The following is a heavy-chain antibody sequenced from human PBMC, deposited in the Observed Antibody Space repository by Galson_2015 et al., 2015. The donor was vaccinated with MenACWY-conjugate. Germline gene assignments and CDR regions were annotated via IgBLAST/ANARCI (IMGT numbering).Heavy chain of an antibody. J-gene: IGHJ4*02. V-gene: IGHV1-18*01. CDR1: GYTFSCSR. CDR2: IRPYNGEP. CDR3: ARLRFCTGGNCHPTFGL. D-gene: IGHD2-15*01. Sequence: SMQAACKAYGYTFSCSRIRWGGQGPGQGLERMGWIRPYNGEPNYAPRLPGRVTRTNDTSTSTANLEIRSLRSGDTAVYYCARLRFCTGGNCHPTFGLWGQGTLVIVSS.